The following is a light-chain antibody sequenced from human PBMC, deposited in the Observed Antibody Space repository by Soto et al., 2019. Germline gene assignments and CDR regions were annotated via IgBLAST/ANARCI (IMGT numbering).Light chain of an antibody. V-gene: IGKV1-39*01. CDR3: QQSYSTPRT. J-gene: IGKJ5*01. CDR2: AAS. Sequence: DIHMTQSPSSLSASVGDRVTITCRASQSISSYLNWYQQKPGKAPKLLIYAASSLQSGVPSRFSGSGSGTDFTLTISSLQPEDFATYYCQQSYSTPRTFGQGTRLAIK. CDR1: QSISSY.